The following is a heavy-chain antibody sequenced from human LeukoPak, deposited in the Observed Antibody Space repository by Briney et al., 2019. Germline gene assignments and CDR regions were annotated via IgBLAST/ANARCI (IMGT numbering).Heavy chain of an antibody. J-gene: IGHJ4*02. CDR3: ARGAMVVVVAASGFDY. V-gene: IGHV1-2*02. Sequence: ASVKVTFKCSGYTFTGYYMHWVRQPPAQGLELMGWINLNSSGTNNAQKFQGRVTMTRDTSISTAYMELSRLRSDDTAVYYCARGAMVVVVAASGFDYWGQGTLVTVSS. CDR2: INLNSSGT. CDR1: GYTFTGYY. D-gene: IGHD2-15*01.